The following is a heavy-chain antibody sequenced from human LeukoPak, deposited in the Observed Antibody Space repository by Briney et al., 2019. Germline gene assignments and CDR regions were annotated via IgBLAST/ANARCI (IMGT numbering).Heavy chain of an antibody. CDR2: ISPDATNS. CDR3: ARRVVVAAAPYYFDY. J-gene: IGHJ4*02. Sequence: GGSLRLSCAASGFTFSVYYMFWVRQAPGKGLVWVSNISPDATNSRYADFVEGRFTISRDNAKNTLYLQLNSLRVEDTAVYYCARRVVVAAAPYYFDYWGQGTLVTVSS. CDR1: GFTFSVYY. V-gene: IGHV3-74*01. D-gene: IGHD2-2*01.